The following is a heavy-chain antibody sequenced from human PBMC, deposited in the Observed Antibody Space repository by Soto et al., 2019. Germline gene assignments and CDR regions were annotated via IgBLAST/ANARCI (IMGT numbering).Heavy chain of an antibody. CDR2: IYYSGNT. V-gene: IGHV4-31*03. D-gene: IGHD3-22*01. CDR3: ARSLTPRKDYYDSSGYYWFDP. J-gene: IGHJ5*02. Sequence: PSETLSLTCIVSGGSISSNDFYWSWIRQHPGKGLEWIGYIYYSGNTYYNPSLKSRVTILVDTSKNQFSLKLSSVTAADTAVYYCARSLTPRKDYYDSSGYYWFDPWGQGTLVTVSS. CDR1: GGSISSNDFY.